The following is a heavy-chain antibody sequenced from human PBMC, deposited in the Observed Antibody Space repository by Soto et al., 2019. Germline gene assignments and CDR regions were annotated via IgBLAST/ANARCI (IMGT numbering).Heavy chain of an antibody. D-gene: IGHD3-16*01. CDR2: IIASNGTT. CDR1: GGTFNIYP. CDR3: AREGDENYYYYYMDV. Sequence: ASVKVSCKASGGTFNIYPITWVRQAPGQRLEWMGWIIASNGTTKYAQKFQGRVTITRDTSASTAYMELSSLRSEDTAVYYCAREGDENYYYYYMDVWGKGTTVTVSS. J-gene: IGHJ6*03. V-gene: IGHV1-3*01.